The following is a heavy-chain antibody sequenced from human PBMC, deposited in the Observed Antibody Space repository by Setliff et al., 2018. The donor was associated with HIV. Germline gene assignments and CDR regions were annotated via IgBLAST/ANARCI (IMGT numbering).Heavy chain of an antibody. V-gene: IGHV4-59*01. CDR3: ARYLFCGGDCYSGFDY. J-gene: IGHJ4*02. CDR1: GGSISSYF. D-gene: IGHD2-21*02. CDR2: IYTNGST. Sequence: NPSETLSLTCTVSGGSISSYFWSWIRQPPGKGLEWIGYIYTNGSTNYNPSLKSRVTISLDTSKNQFSLRLTSVTAADTAVYYCARYLFCGGDCYSGFDYWGQGTLVTVSS.